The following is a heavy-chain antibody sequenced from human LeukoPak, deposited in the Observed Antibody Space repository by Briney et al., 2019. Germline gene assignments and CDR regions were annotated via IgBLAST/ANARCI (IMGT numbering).Heavy chain of an antibody. CDR2: VNYRGSP. J-gene: IGHJ6*02. CDR3: SRSGLTGMREYERADYYYYGMDL. V-gene: IGHV4-34*01. CDR1: GGSFSGYL. Sequence: SETLSLTCDVPGGSFSGYLWSWIRQSPGEGLEWIGEVNYRGSPNYNPSLESRVTISVDTSKNQLSLKLTSVTAADTALYYCSRSGLTGMREYERADYYYYGMDLWGQGTAVTVFS. D-gene: IGHD3-16*01.